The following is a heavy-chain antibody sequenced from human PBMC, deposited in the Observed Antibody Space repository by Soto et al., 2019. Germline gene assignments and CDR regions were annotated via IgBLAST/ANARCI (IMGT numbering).Heavy chain of an antibody. J-gene: IGHJ4*02. Sequence: QLQLVQSGSEVKKPGASVKVSCKTSGFTFTNYGFTWVRQAPGKGLEWMGWSSALNGFTSYAQDCQGRVTLTTGASTLTAYMEWRGLRSNDRAFYFCAAPPGIAFGIGDWCQGTLVSVAS. D-gene: IGHD3-3*02. CDR2: SSALNGFT. V-gene: IGHV1-18*01. CDR3: AAPPGIAFGIGD. CDR1: GFTFTNYG.